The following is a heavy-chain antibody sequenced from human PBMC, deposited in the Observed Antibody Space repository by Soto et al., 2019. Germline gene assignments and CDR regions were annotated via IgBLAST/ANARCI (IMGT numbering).Heavy chain of an antibody. CDR2: ISYDGSNK. CDR3: ASYSSSWYEPYYYYGMDV. D-gene: IGHD6-13*01. J-gene: IGHJ6*02. CDR1: GFTFSSYA. Sequence: QVQLVESGGGVVQPGRSLRLSCAASGFTFSSYAMHWVRQAPGKGLEWVAVISYDGSNKYYADSVKGRFTISRDNSKNTLYRQMNSLRAEDTAVYYCASYSSSWYEPYYYYGMDVWGQGTTVTVSS. V-gene: IGHV3-30-3*01.